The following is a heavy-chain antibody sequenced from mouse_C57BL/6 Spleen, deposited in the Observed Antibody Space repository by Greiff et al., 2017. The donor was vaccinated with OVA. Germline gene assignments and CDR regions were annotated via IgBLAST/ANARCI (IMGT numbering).Heavy chain of an antibody. D-gene: IGHD1-1*01. Sequence: QVQLQQSGAELARPGASVKLSCKASGYTFTSYGISWVKQRTGQGLEWIGEIYPRSGNTYYNEKFKGKATLTADNSSSTAYMELRSLTSEDSAVYFCARDYCGSSPFAYWGQGTLVTVSA. J-gene: IGHJ3*01. CDR3: ARDYCGSSPFAY. V-gene: IGHV1-81*01. CDR2: IYPRSGNT. CDR1: GYTFTSYG.